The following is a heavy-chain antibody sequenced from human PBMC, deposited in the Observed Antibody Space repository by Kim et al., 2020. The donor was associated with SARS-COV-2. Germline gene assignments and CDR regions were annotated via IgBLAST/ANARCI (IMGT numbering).Heavy chain of an antibody. CDR3: ARHGHSSGPHIADY. D-gene: IGHD3-22*01. J-gene: IGHJ4*02. Sequence: TPTHKSRVTIAVDTSKNQFALKLSSVTAADTAVYYCARHGHSSGPHIADYWGQGTLVTVSS. V-gene: IGHV4-59*08.